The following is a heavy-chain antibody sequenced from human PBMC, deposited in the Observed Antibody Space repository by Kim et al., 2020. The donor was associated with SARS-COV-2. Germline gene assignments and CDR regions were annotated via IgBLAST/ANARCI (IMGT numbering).Heavy chain of an antibody. CDR2: ITSSSNYI. D-gene: IGHD2-15*01. V-gene: IGHV3-21*01. CDR3: AKGGDKNEYFQH. CDR1: GFTFTTYS. J-gene: IGHJ1*01. Sequence: GGSLRLSCAGSGFTFTTYSMNWVRQAPGKGLEWVSSITSSSNYIYYSDSVKGRFTISRDNAKNSLYLQMSSLRAEDTAVYYCAKGGDKNEYFQHWGQGT.